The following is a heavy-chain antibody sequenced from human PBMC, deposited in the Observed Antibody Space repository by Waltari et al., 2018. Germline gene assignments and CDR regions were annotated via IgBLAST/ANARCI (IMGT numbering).Heavy chain of an antibody. Sequence: QVQLQQWGAGLLKPSETLSLTCAVYGGSFSGYYWSWIRQPPGKGLEWIGEINHSGSTNYNPSLKSRVTISVDTSKNQFSLKLSSVTAADKAVYYCARRHYDFWSGIGYFDYWGQGTLVTVSS. CDR3: ARRHYDFWSGIGYFDY. D-gene: IGHD3-3*01. CDR1: GGSFSGYY. J-gene: IGHJ4*02. CDR2: INHSGST. V-gene: IGHV4-34*01.